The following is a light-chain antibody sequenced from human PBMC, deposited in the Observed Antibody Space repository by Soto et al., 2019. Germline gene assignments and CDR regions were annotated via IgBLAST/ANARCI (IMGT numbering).Light chain of an antibody. Sequence: EIVLTQSPGTLSLSPGERATLSCRASQSVSISYLAWYQHKPGQSPRLLIYNASNRATGIPARFSGSGSGTDFTLTISSLEPEDFAVYYCQQRSNWPTTFGQGTKVDIK. J-gene: IGKJ1*01. V-gene: IGKV3D-20*02. CDR1: QSVSISY. CDR2: NAS. CDR3: QQRSNWPTT.